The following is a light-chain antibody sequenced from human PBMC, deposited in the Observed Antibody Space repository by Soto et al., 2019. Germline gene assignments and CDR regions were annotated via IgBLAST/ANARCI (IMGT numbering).Light chain of an antibody. CDR2: DAS. J-gene: IGKJ1*01. CDR3: QQYGSSPRT. CDR1: QSIGYY. V-gene: IGKV3-11*01. Sequence: EIVLTQSPATLSLSPGERATLSCRASQSIGYYLAWYQQKPGQAPRLLFYDASNRATGVPARFSGSGTGTDFTLTISSLEPEDFAVYYCQQYGSSPRTFGQGTKVDIK.